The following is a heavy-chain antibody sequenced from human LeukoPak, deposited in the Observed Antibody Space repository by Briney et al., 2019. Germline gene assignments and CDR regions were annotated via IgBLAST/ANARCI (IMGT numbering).Heavy chain of an antibody. V-gene: IGHV4-39*01. D-gene: IGHD3-16*01. J-gene: IGHJ3*02. Sequence: PSETLSLTCSVSGGSISSSSYYWGWIRQPPGKGLEWIGSIYYSGSTYYNPSLKSRVTISVDTSKNQFSLKLSSVTAADTAVYYCARQGLIGAFDIWGQGTMVTVSS. CDR2: IYYSGST. CDR1: GGSISSSSYY. CDR3: ARQGLIGAFDI.